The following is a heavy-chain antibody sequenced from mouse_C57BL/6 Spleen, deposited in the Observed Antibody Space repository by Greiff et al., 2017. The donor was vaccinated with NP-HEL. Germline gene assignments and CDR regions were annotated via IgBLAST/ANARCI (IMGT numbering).Heavy chain of an antibody. CDR3: ARSMRCYDAMDY. CDR1: GYTFTSYW. V-gene: IGHV1-69*01. Sequence: QVHVKQPGAELVMPGASVKLSCKASGYTFTSYWMHWVKQRPGQGLEWIGEIDPSDSYTNYNQKFKGKSTLTVDKSSSTAYMQLSSLTSEDSAVYYCARSMRCYDAMDYWGQGTSVTVSS. J-gene: IGHJ4*01. CDR2: IDPSDSYT.